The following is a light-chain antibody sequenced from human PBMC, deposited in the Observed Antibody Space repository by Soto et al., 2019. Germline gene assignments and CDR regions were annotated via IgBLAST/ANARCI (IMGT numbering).Light chain of an antibody. CDR1: QSVSSSY. Sequence: EIVLTQSPGTLSLSPGERATLSCRASQSVSSSYLAWYQQKPGQAPRLLIYGASSRATGIPDRFSGSGSGTDFTFTISRLEPEDFAVYYGQQYGSSPQTFGQGTKLEIK. CDR2: GAS. CDR3: QQYGSSPQT. J-gene: IGKJ2*01. V-gene: IGKV3-20*01.